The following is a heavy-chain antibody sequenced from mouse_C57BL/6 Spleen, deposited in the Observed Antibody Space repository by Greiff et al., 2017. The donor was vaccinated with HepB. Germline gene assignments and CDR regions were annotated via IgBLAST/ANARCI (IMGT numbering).Heavy chain of an antibody. J-gene: IGHJ2*01. CDR1: GFTFTDYY. V-gene: IGHV7-3*01. CDR3: ARYEKGLDY. CDR2: IRNKANGYTT. Sequence: EVQVVESGGGLVQPGGSLSLSCAASGFTFTDYYMSWVRQPPGKALEWLGFIRNKANGYTTEYSASVKGRFTISRDNSQSILYLQMNALRAEDSATYYCARYEKGLDYWGQGTTLTVSS. D-gene: IGHD3-3*01.